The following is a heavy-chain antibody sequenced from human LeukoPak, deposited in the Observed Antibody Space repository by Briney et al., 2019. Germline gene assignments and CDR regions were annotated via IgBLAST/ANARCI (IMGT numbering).Heavy chain of an antibody. CDR1: GGSFSGYY. D-gene: IGHD2-15*01. V-gene: IGHV4-34*01. J-gene: IGHJ2*01. Sequence: SETLSLTCAVYGGSFSGYYWSWIRQPPGKGLEWIGEINHSGSTYYNPSLKSRVTISVDRSKNQFSLKLSSVTAADTAVYYCARGAATYFDLWGRGTLVTVSS. CDR2: INHSGST. CDR3: ARGAATYFDL.